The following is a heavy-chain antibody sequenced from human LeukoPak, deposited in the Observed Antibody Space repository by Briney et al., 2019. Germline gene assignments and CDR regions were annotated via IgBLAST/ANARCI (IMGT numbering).Heavy chain of an antibody. CDR3: AREGDSSGYPDAFDI. D-gene: IGHD3-22*01. Sequence: PRASVKVSCKASGYTFTSYGISWVRQAPGQGLEWMGWISAYNGNTNYAQKLQGRVTMTTDTSTSTAYMELRSLRSDDTAVYYCAREGDSSGYPDAFDIWGQGTMVTVSS. V-gene: IGHV1-18*01. CDR1: GYTFTSYG. CDR2: ISAYNGNT. J-gene: IGHJ3*02.